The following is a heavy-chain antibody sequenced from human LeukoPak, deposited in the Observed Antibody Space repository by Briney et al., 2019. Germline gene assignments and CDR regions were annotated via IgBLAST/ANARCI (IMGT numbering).Heavy chain of an antibody. CDR1: GGSFSGYY. D-gene: IGHD4/OR15-4a*01. CDR3: ARGLGYGALQRRFDP. J-gene: IGHJ5*02. CDR2: INHSGST. V-gene: IGHV4-34*01. Sequence: PSENLSLNCAGYGGSFSGYYWIWIRQPPGKGLEWIGEINHSGSTNYNPSLKSRVTISVDTSKNQFSLKLSSVTAADTAVYYCARGLGYGALQRRFDPWGQGTLVTVSS.